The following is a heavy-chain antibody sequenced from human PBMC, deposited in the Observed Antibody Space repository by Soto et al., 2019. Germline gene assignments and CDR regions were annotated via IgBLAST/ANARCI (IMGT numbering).Heavy chain of an antibody. Sequence: SETLSLTCTVSGGSISSYYWSWIRQPPGKGLEWIGYIYYSGSTNYNPSLKSRVTISVDTSKNQFSLKLSSVTAADTAVYYCARSMHYSDGSNYSPFDSWRQGTLVTVS. D-gene: IGHD3-22*01. CDR3: ARSMHYSDGSNYSPFDS. J-gene: IGHJ4*02. CDR1: GGSISSYY. CDR2: IYYSGST. V-gene: IGHV4-59*01.